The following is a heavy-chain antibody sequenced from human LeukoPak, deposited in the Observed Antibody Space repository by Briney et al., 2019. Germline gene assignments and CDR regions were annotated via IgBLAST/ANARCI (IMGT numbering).Heavy chain of an antibody. Sequence: SGPTLVKPTQTRTLTCTFSEFSLNTSGVGVGWIRQPPGKALEWLALIYWDDDKRYSPSLKSRLTITKDTSKNQVVLTMTNMDPVDTATYYCAHSDHCSSPSCYAPDAFDIWGQGSMVTVSS. CDR1: EFSLNTSGVG. J-gene: IGHJ3*02. CDR3: AHSDHCSSPSCYAPDAFDI. V-gene: IGHV2-5*02. CDR2: IYWDDDK. D-gene: IGHD2-2*01.